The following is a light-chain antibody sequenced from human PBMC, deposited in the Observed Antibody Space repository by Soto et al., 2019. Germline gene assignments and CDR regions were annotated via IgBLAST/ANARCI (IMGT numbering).Light chain of an antibody. Sequence: HSVRTQGPSASGGPGQAVTISLPGNSSVVGGYNYVSWYQQHPGKAPKLIIYEVYKRPSGVPDRFSGSKSGNTAALTVSGLQAEDEADYYCSSYVGTNSYVFGTGTKVTVL. CDR3: SSYVGTNSYV. J-gene: IGLJ1*01. V-gene: IGLV2-8*01. CDR1: SSVVGGYNY. CDR2: EVY.